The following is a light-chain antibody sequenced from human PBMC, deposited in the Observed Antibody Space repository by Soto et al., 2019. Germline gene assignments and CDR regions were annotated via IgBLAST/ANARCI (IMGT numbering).Light chain of an antibody. CDR3: TSHAGLIKLIV. CDR2: EVS. CDR1: SSDIGAYDF. J-gene: IGLJ2*01. V-gene: IGLV2-8*01. Sequence: QSALTQPPSASGSPGQSVTISCTGTSSDIGAYDFVSWYQQHSGKAPKLIIFEVSERPSGVPDRFSGSKSGNTASLTVSGLQVEDEADYYCTSHAGLIKLIVFGGGTKLTVL.